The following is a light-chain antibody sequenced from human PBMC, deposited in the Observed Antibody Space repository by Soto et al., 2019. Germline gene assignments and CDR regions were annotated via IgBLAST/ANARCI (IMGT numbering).Light chain of an antibody. J-gene: IGKJ4*01. CDR3: MQGTQWCPP. Sequence: GQPASISCSTSQSLVFSDGNTYLNWFQQRPGQSPRRLIYKISNRDSGVPDRFSGSGSGADFTLNISRVEAGDGGTCYCMQGTQWCPPFSGGTKVDIK. CDR2: KIS. CDR1: QSLVFSDGNTY. V-gene: IGKV2-30*01.